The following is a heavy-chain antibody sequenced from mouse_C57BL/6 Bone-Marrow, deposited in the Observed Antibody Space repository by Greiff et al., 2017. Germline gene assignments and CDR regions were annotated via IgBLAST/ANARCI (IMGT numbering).Heavy chain of an antibody. CDR3: ARRSVITTVVFDY. J-gene: IGHJ2*01. D-gene: IGHD1-1*01. Sequence: VQLQQSGAELVRPGTSVKVSCKASGYAFTNYLIEWVKQRPGQGLEWIGVINPGSGGPNYNEKFKGKATLTADKSSSTAYMQLSSLTSEDSAVYFCARRSVITTVVFDYWGQGTTLTVSS. CDR2: INPGSGGP. V-gene: IGHV1-54*01. CDR1: GYAFTNYL.